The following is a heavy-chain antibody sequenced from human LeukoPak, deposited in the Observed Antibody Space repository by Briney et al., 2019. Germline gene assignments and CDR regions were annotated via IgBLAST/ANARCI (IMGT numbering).Heavy chain of an antibody. D-gene: IGHD3-22*01. CDR1: GYTYTSYD. CDR3: ARDWHDSSGYQFGGPD. Sequence: ASVKVSCKASGYTYTSYDINWVRQATGQGLEWMGWMNPNSSNTGYAQKFQGRVTMTRNTSISTAYMELSSLRSEDTAVYYCARDWHDSSGYQFGGPDWGQGTLVTVSS. J-gene: IGHJ4*02. CDR2: MNPNSSNT. V-gene: IGHV1-8*01.